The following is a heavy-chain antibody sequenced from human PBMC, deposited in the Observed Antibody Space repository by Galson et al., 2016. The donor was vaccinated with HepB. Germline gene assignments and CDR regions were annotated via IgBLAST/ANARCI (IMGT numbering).Heavy chain of an antibody. CDR2: IYYNGRT. D-gene: IGHD3-10*01. Sequence: SETLSLTCSVSGGSISSSSYYWGWIRQPPGKGLEWIGSIYYNGRTYYSPSLKSPVTISVDTSKNQFSLKLTSVTAADTAVYFCARQRTVTFLPFDSGSYDSNKYFDSWGQGTLVTVSS. V-gene: IGHV4-39*01. CDR3: ARQRTVTFLPFDSGSYDSNKYFDS. CDR1: GGSISSSSYY. J-gene: IGHJ4*02.